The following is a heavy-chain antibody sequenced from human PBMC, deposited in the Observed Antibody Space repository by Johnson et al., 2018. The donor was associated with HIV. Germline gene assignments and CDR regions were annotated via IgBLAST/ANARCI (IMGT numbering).Heavy chain of an antibody. CDR1: GFTFSTYA. V-gene: IGHV3-30*18. CDR2: ISYDGSQN. CDR3: AKDTAMVRSSAAFDI. J-gene: IGHJ3*02. D-gene: IGHD5-18*01. Sequence: QVQLVESGGGVVQPGRSLRLSCAASGFTFSTYAMHWVRQVAGKGLEWVAVISYDGSQNLYVDSVKGRFTISRDNSENTLYLQMNSLRPEDTAVYYCAKDTAMVRSSAAFDIWGQGTMVTVSS.